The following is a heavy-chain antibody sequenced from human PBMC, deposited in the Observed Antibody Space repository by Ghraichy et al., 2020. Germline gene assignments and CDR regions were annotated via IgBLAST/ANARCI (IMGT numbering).Heavy chain of an antibody. CDR3: VRDWTYTNSGLFYDVYDF. CDR1: GFSLSSYW. V-gene: IGHV3-7*03. Sequence: GGSLRLSCAASGFSLSSYWMAWVRQAPGKGLEWVANIKRDGSDIHYLDSVKDRFTISRDNAKNSLYLQMSSLRGEEAAVYYCVRDWTYTNSGLFYDVYDFWGQGTMVTVSS. D-gene: IGHD3-3*01. CDR2: IKRDGSDI. J-gene: IGHJ3*01.